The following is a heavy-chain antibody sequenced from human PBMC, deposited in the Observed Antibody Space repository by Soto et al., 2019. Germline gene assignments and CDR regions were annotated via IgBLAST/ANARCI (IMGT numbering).Heavy chain of an antibody. Sequence: PSETLSLTCAVYGGSFSGYYWSWIRQPPGKGLEWIGEINHSGSTNYNPSLKSRVTISVDTSKNQFSLKLSSVTAADTAVYYCASSIGGYSYGSFDYWGQGTLVTVSS. D-gene: IGHD5-18*01. CDR2: INHSGST. V-gene: IGHV4-34*01. CDR3: ASSIGGYSYGSFDY. CDR1: GGSFSGYY. J-gene: IGHJ4*02.